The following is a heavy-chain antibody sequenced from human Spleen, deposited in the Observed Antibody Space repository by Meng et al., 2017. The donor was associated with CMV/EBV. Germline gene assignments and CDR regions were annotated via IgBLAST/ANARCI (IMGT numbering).Heavy chain of an antibody. Sequence: SETLSLTCTVSGGSISSGDYYWSWIRQPPGKGLEWIGYIYYSGSTYYNPSLKSRVTISVDTSKNQFSLKLSSVTAADTAVYYCVRDYYGSGLIDSWGQGTVVTVSS. J-gene: IGHJ4*02. D-gene: IGHD3-10*01. CDR3: VRDYYGSGLIDS. CDR2: IYYSGST. CDR1: GGSISSGDYY. V-gene: IGHV4-30-4*08.